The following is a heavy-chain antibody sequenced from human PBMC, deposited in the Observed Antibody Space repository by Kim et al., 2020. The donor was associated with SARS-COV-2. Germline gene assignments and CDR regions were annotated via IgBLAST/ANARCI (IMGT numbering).Heavy chain of an antibody. D-gene: IGHD5-12*01. J-gene: IGHJ5*02. V-gene: IGHV4-31*02. CDR3: ARCRYSGYVNWFDP. Sequence: PSLKSRVTISVDTSKTQFALKLSSVTAADTAVYYCARCRYSGYVNWFDPWGQGTLVTVSS.